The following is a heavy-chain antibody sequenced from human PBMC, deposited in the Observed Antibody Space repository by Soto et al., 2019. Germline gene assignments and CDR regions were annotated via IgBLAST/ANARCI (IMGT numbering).Heavy chain of an antibody. CDR2: IYSGGST. D-gene: IGHD3-10*01. J-gene: IGHJ4*02. Sequence: EVQLVESGGGLVQPGGSLRLSRAVSGFTVSSNYMSWVRQAPGKGLEWVSVIYSGGSTYYADSVKGRFTISRDNSKNTLYLQMNSLRAEDTAVYYCARATYYYASGSYRFDYWGQGTLVTVSS. CDR1: GFTVSSNY. CDR3: ARATYYYASGSYRFDY. V-gene: IGHV3-66*01.